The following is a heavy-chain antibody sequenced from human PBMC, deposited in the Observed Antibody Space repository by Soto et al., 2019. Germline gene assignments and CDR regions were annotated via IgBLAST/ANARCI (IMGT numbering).Heavy chain of an antibody. CDR1: GFTFSNAW. V-gene: IGHV3-15*01. CDR3: TTMLDYSNYEWYFDY. CDR2: IKSKTDGGTT. D-gene: IGHD4-4*01. J-gene: IGHJ4*02. Sequence: GGSLRLSCAASGFTFSNAWMSWVRQAPGKGLEWVGRIKSKTDGGTTDYAAPVKGRFTISRDDSKNTLYLQMNSLKTEDTAVYYCTTMLDYSNYEWYFDYWGQGTLVTVSS.